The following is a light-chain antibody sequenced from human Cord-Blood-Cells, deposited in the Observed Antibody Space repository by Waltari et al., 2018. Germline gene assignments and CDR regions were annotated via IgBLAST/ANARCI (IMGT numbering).Light chain of an antibody. CDR1: QSVLYSSNNKNY. CDR3: QQYYSTPT. J-gene: IGKJ1*01. Sequence: DIVMTQSPDSLAVSLGERATINCKSSQSVLYSSNNKNYLAWYQQKPGQPPKLLIYWSSTRESGVPDRFSGSGSGTYSTLTISSLQAEDVAFYYCQQYYSTPTFGQGTKVEIK. CDR2: WSS. V-gene: IGKV4-1*01.